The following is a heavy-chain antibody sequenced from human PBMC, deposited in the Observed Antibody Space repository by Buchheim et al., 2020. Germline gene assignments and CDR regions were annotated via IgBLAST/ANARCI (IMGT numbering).Heavy chain of an antibody. CDR3: AGWGDGGNQNDFVY. D-gene: IGHD4-23*01. CDR1: GGSISRYY. CDR2: IYYSGST. Sequence: QVQLQQSGPGLVKPSETLSLTCTVSGGSISRYYWSWIRQPPGKGLEWIGYIYYSGSTNYNPSLKSRVTISVDTSMNQFSLKLSAVTAADTAVYYCAGWGDGGNQNDFVYWGQGTL. J-gene: IGHJ4*02. V-gene: IGHV4-59*01.